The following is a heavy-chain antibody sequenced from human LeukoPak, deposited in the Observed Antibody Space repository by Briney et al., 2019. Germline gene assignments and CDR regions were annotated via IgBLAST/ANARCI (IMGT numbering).Heavy chain of an antibody. V-gene: IGHV3-23*01. CDR2: ISGSGGST. Sequence: GGSLRLSCAASGFTFSSYAMSWVRQAPGKGLEWVSAISGSGGSTYYADSVRGRFTISRDNSKNTLYLQMNSLRAEDTAVYYCAKARTHGSGTGYFDYWGQGTLVTVSS. CDR3: AKARTHGSGTGYFDY. D-gene: IGHD3-10*01. CDR1: GFTFSSYA. J-gene: IGHJ4*02.